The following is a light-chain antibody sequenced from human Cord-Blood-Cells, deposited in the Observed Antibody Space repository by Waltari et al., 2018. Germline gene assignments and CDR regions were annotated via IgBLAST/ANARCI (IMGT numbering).Light chain of an antibody. J-gene: IGLJ2*01. V-gene: IGLV2-23*03. CDR1: SSDVGSYNL. CDR2: EGS. Sequence: QSALTQPASVSGSPGQSITISCTGTSSDVGSYNLVSWYQQPPGKAPKLRSYEGSKRRSADSSRFSGSKSGNTASLTSSGRKAAGEADYYCCSYAGSSTFGVVFGGGTKLTVL. CDR3: CSYAGSSTFGVV.